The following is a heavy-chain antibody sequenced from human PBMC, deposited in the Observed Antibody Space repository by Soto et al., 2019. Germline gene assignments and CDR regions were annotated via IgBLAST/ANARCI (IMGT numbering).Heavy chain of an antibody. D-gene: IGHD3-3*01. J-gene: IGHJ4*02. CDR2: INAGNGNT. Sequence: ASVKVSCKASGYTFTDYAIQWVRQAPGQRLEWMGWINAGNGNTKYSQKFQGRVTITRDTSASTAYIELSSLRSEDTAVYYCAREHYFWIGYSFDYWGQATLVSVSS. V-gene: IGHV1-3*01. CDR3: AREHYFWIGYSFDY. CDR1: GYTFTDYA.